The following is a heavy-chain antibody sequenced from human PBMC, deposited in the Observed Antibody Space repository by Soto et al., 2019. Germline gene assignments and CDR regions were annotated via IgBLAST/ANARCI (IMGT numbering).Heavy chain of an antibody. CDR1: GYTFNSYG. CDR3: ARGGYYDSSGSRNYHYSGMDV. V-gene: IGHV1-18*01. Sequence: GASVKVSCKASGYTFNSYGISWVRQAPGQGLEWLGWISPYNDDTKYAQRLQGRVTMSTDTSSRTAYMHLRSLRSDDTAVYFCARGGYYDSSGSRNYHYSGMDVWGQGTTVTVSS. D-gene: IGHD3-22*01. CDR2: ISPYNDDT. J-gene: IGHJ6*02.